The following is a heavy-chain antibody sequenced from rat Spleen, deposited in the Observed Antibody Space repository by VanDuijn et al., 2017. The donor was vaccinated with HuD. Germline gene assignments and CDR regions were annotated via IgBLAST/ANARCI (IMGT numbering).Heavy chain of an antibody. CDR1: GFTFSDFY. Sequence: EVQLVESDGGLVQPGRSLKLSCAASGFTFSDFYMAWVRQAPTKGLEWVATISYDDSRTYYRDSVKGRFTISRDSAKSTLYLQMDSLRSEDTATYYCARGFTVAVFWGQGVMVTVSA. V-gene: IGHV5-29*01. CDR3: ARGFTVAVF. CDR2: ISYDDSRT. J-gene: IGHJ2*01. D-gene: IGHD1-2*01.